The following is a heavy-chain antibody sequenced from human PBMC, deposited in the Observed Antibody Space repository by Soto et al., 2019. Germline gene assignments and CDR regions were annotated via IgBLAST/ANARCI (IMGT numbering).Heavy chain of an antibody. D-gene: IGHD5-12*01. V-gene: IGHV3-21*01. J-gene: IGHJ4*02. CDR3: ARGWLRDPWMY. CDR1: GFIFSSYT. CDR2: ISASSTYI. Sequence: EVPLVESGGGLVKPGGSLRLSCAASGFIFSSYTMNWVRQAPGKGPEWVSSISASSTYIYYADSLKGRFTISRDNAYNSLYLQMNSLRAEDTAVYYCARGWLRDPWMYWGQGTLVTVSS.